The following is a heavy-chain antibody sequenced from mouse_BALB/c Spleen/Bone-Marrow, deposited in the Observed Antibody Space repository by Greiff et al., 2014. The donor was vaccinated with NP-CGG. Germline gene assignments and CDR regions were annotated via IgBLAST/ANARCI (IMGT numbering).Heavy chain of an antibody. V-gene: IGHV5-12*02. Sequence: DVMLVESGGGLVQPGGSLKLSCATSGFTFRDYYMYRVRQTPEKRLEWVAYISNGGGSTYYPDTVKGRFTISRDNAKNTLYLQMSRLKSEDTAMYYCARQGTLDYWGQGTSVTVSS. J-gene: IGHJ4*01. CDR1: GFTFRDYY. CDR3: ARQGTLDY. CDR2: ISNGGGST.